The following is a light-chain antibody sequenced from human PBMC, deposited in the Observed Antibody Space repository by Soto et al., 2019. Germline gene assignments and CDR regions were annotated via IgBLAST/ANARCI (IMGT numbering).Light chain of an antibody. V-gene: IGKV3-11*01. CDR3: QQRSNWIT. CDR2: DAS. J-gene: IGKJ5*01. CDR1: QSVSSY. Sequence: EIVLKQSPATLSFSPGERAPLPCRASQSVSSYLAWYQQKPGQAPRLLIYDASNRATGIPARFSGSGSGTDFTLTISSLEPEDFAVYYCQQRSNWITFGQGTRLEIK.